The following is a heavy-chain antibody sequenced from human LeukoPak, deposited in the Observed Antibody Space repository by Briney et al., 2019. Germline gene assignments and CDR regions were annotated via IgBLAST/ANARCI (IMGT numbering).Heavy chain of an antibody. CDR1: GYSISSGYY. CDR3: ARTYGTYQYYFDY. Sequence: PSETLSLTCAVSGYSISSGYYWGWIRQPPGKGLEWIGSIYHSGSTYYNPSLKSRVTISVDTSKNQFSLKLSSVTAADTAVYYCARTYGTYQYYFDYWGQGTLVTVSS. V-gene: IGHV4-38-2*01. J-gene: IGHJ4*02. D-gene: IGHD2-2*01. CDR2: IYHSGST.